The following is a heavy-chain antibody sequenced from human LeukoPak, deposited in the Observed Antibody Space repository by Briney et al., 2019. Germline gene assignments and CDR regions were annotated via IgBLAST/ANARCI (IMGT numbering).Heavy chain of an antibody. D-gene: IGHD3-10*01. CDR1: GFTFGDYA. J-gene: IGHJ3*01. CDR3: SRNTRGFGVNSGALDV. V-gene: IGHV3-49*03. CDR2: IRSKAYDEAG. Sequence: PGGSLRLSCSSSGFTFGDYAVSWFRQAPGKGLEWLGFIRSKAYDEAGELAASVKGRFPISRDDSKSFAYLQKHNLKIDDTAVYYCSRNTRGFGVNSGALDVWGQGTMVTVSS.